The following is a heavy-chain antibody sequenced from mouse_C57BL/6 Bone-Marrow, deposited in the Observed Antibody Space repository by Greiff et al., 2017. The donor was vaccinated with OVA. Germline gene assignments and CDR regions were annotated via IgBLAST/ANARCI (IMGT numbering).Heavy chain of an antibody. V-gene: IGHV1-85*01. J-gene: IGHJ1*03. D-gene: IGHD1-1*01. CDR1: GYTFTSYD. CDR2: IYPRDGST. CDR3: ARRGYYGSRRKYFDV. Sequence: VQLQESGPELVKPGASVKLSCKASGYTFTSYDINWVKQRPGQGLEWIGWIYPRDGSTKYNEKFKGKATLTVDTSSSTAYMELHSLTSEDSAVYFCARRGYYGSRRKYFDVWGTGTTVTVSS.